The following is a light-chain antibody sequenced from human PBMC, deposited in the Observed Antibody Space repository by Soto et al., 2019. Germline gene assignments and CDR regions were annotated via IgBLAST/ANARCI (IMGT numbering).Light chain of an antibody. CDR2: DAS. Sequence: EIVMTQSPATLSVSPGERATLSCRASQSVSSNLAWYQQKPGQAPRLLIYDASTRATGIPARFSGSGSGTEFSLTISGLQSEDFAVYYCQQYNNWPPYTFGQGTKLDIK. V-gene: IGKV3-15*01. CDR3: QQYNNWPPYT. J-gene: IGKJ2*01. CDR1: QSVSSN.